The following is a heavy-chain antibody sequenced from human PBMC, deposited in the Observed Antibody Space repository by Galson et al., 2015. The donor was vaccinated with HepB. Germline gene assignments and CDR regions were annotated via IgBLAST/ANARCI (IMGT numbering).Heavy chain of an antibody. CDR1: GFSLTTNGMS. D-gene: IGHD5-12*01. CDR3: ARTLRGNWFDP. J-gene: IGHJ5*02. V-gene: IGHV2-70*01. Sequence: PALVKPPQTLTLTCTFSGFSLTTNGMSVSWIRQPPGKALEWLALIDWEDDTYYTTSLRPRLTISKDTSKNQVILTMTNMDPVDTGTYYCARTLRGNWFDPWGQGTLVTVSS. CDR2: IDWEDDT.